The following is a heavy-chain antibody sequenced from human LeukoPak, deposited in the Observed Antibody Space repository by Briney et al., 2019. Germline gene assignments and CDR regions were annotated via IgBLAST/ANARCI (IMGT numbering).Heavy chain of an antibody. CDR1: GFTFRNYW. CDR2: VNSDGSIT. CDR3: GRAKVYSEGYYGF. V-gene: IGHV3-74*01. D-gene: IGHD1-26*01. Sequence: GGSLRLSCVASGFTFRNYWMHWVLQAPGKGLVWVSRVNSDGSITDYADSVKGRFTISRDNAKNTLYLQMHSLRAEDTALYYCGRAKVYSEGYYGFWGQGTLVTVSS. J-gene: IGHJ4*02.